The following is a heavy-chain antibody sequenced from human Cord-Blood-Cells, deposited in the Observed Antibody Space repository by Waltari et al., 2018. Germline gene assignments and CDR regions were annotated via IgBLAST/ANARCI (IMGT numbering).Heavy chain of an antibody. Sequence: QVQLQQWGAGLLKPSEPLSLTCAVYGGSFRGYYWGWITQPPGTGLEWIGEINHSGSTNYNPSLKSRVTISVDTSKNQFSLKLSSVTAADTAVYYCARASSLYCSSTSCYDAFDIWGQGTMVTVSS. CDR1: GGSFRGYY. V-gene: IGHV4-34*01. D-gene: IGHD2-2*01. J-gene: IGHJ3*02. CDR2: INHSGST. CDR3: ARASSLYCSSTSCYDAFDI.